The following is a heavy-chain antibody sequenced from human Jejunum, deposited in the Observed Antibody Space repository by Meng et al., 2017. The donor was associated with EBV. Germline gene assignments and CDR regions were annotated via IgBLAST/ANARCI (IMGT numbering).Heavy chain of an antibody. D-gene: IGHD3-22*01. CDR2: IYHGGGT. Sequence: GPRLEKPSGPRPLTCVVAGGSISDNDWWSWVRQPPGKGLEWLGEIYHGGGTNYNPSLESRVTISVDKSKNQFSLKLNSVTVADTAVYYCAGNGYYALEYWGPGILVTVSS. CDR1: GGSISDNDW. V-gene: IGHV4-4*02. CDR3: AGNGYYALEY. J-gene: IGHJ4*02.